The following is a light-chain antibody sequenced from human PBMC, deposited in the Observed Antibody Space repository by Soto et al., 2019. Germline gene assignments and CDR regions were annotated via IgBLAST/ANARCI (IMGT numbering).Light chain of an antibody. CDR2: AAS. CDR1: QGIRNY. CDR3: QQYHSYPLT. J-gene: IGKJ4*01. V-gene: IGKV1-16*02. Sequence: DIQMTQSPSSLSASVGDRVTITCRASQGIRNYLAWFQQKPGIAPKSLIFAASSLQSGVPSKFSASGSGTEFSLTISGLQPEDVATYYCQQYHSYPLTFGGGTKVEI.